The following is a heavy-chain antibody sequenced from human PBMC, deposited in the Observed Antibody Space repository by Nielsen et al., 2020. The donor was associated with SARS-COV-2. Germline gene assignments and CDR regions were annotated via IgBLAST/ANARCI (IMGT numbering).Heavy chain of an antibody. Sequence: GESLKISCAASGFTFSASGMHWVRQSPGKGLEWVAFIYYDGVDSYYADSVRGRFTISRDNSKNTLYLQMNSLGADDTAVYYCTHDIGDVWGQGTTVTVSS. J-gene: IGHJ6*02. D-gene: IGHD2-15*01. CDR2: IYYDGVDS. CDR1: GFTFSASG. V-gene: IGHV3-30*02. CDR3: THDIGDV.